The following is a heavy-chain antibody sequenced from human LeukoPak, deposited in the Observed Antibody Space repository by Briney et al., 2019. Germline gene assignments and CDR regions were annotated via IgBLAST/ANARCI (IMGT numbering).Heavy chain of an antibody. Sequence: PGGSLRLSCAPSGFTFSHYWMSWVRQAPGKGLEWVANIKEDGSEKYYVDSVKGRFTISRDNAKNSLSLQVNSLRAEDTAVYYCARHFTLYSSSWSGLLHHNWFDPWGQGTLVTVSS. J-gene: IGHJ5*02. CDR2: IKEDGSEK. CDR1: GFTFSHYW. V-gene: IGHV3-7*01. D-gene: IGHD6-13*01. CDR3: ARHFTLYSSSWSGLLHHNWFDP.